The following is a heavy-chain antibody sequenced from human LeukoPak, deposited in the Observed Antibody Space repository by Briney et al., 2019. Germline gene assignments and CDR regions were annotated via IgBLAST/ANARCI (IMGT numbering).Heavy chain of an antibody. V-gene: IGHV3-30*03. CDR2: ISYDGSNK. CDR1: GFMFSFYG. Sequence: GSLRLSCAASGFMFSFYGMHWVRQAPGMGLEWVSVISYDGSNKYYADSMKGRFTISRDNSNDTLYLQMNSLRAEDTAVYYCAREGNWNAFDYWGQGTLVTVSS. D-gene: IGHD1-1*01. CDR3: AREGNWNAFDY. J-gene: IGHJ4*02.